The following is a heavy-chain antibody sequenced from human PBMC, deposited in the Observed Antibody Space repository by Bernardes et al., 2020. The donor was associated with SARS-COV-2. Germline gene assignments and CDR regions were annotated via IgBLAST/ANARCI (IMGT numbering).Heavy chain of an antibody. Sequence: GESLKISCQGSGYSFSNSWIGWVRQMPGKGLEWMGIIYPADSDTRYSPSFQGQVTISADKSISTAYLQWSSLKASDTAVYYCAKTRDVYNWGYFDYWGQGTPVTVSS. CDR2: IYPADSDT. CDR1: GYSFSNSW. D-gene: IGHD1-1*01. V-gene: IGHV5-51*01. CDR3: AKTRDVYNWGYFDY. J-gene: IGHJ4*02.